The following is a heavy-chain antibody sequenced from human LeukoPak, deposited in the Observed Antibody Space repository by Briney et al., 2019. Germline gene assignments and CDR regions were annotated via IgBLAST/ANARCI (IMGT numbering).Heavy chain of an antibody. D-gene: IGHD3-22*01. CDR1: GFTFSSYA. J-gene: IGHJ4*02. CDR3: AKSNYYDSSGYYEFDY. CDR2: ISSSGGST. V-gene: IGHV3-23*01. Sequence: PGGSLRLSCAASGFTFSSYAMSWVRQAPGKGLEWVSAISSSGGSTYYADSVKGRFTISRDNSKNTLYLQMNSLRAEDTAVYYCAKSNYYDSSGYYEFDYWGQGTLVTVSS.